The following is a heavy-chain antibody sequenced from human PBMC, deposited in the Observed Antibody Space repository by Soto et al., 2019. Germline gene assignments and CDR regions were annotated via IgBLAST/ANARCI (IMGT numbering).Heavy chain of an antibody. V-gene: IGHV4-31*03. Sequence: SETLSLTCTVSGGSISSGGYYWSWIRQHPGKGPEWIGYIYYSGSTYYNPSLKSRVTISVDTSKNQFSLKLSSVTAADTAVYYCARVHYGSGSYLGGQGTLVTVSS. CDR2: IYYSGST. CDR1: GGSISSGGYY. CDR3: ARVHYGSGSYL. J-gene: IGHJ4*02. D-gene: IGHD3-10*01.